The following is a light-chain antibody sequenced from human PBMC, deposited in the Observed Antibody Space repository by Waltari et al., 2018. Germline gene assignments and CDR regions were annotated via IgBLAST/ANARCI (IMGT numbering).Light chain of an antibody. J-gene: IGKJ4*01. V-gene: IGKV3-20*01. CDR1: QTVRTTY. CDR2: GAS. CDR3: QQYDISPLT. Sequence: EIVLTQSPGTLSLSPGERATLSCRASQTVRTTYLAWYQQKPGQAPTHLIYGASSRATGIPDRCSGSGSGTDFSLTISSLEPEDFAVYYCQQYDISPLTFGGGTKVEIK.